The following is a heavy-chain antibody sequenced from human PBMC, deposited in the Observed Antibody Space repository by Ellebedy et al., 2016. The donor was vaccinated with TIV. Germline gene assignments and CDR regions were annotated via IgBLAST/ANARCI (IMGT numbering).Heavy chain of an antibody. V-gene: IGHV3-66*01. J-gene: IGHJ4*02. CDR2: ISSGGTT. CDR1: GFTVSSNY. CDR3: ARRHTSGWAPFHY. Sequence: GGSLRLSCAASGFTVSSNYMSWVRQAPGKGLEWVSVISSGGTTYYADSVKGRFSVSRDNANNTMYLQMNSLRAEDTAIYYCARRHTSGWAPFHYWGQGTLVTVSS. D-gene: IGHD6-19*01.